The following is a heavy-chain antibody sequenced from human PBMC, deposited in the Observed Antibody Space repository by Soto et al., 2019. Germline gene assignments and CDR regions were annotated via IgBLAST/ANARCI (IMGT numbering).Heavy chain of an antibody. CDR1: GFAFSRYA. D-gene: IGHD3-10*01. CDR2: MSYDGSNI. V-gene: IGHV3-30-3*01. J-gene: IGHJ6*01. CDR3: ARDSLMVRGVIRYYGMDV. Sequence: GGSLRLSCAASGFAFSRYAMHWVRQAPGKDLEWVAVMSYDGSNIYYADSVRGRMTISRDNAKNSLYLQMNSLRAEDTAVYYCARDSLMVRGVIRYYGMDVWGQGTTVTVSS.